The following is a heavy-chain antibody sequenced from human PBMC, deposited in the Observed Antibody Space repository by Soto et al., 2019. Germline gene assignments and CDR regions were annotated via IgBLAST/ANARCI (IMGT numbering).Heavy chain of an antibody. V-gene: IGHV5-51*01. J-gene: IGHJ4*02. CDR1: GYSFTSYW. Sequence: GESLKISCQGSGYSFTSYWIGWVRQMPGKGLAWMGIIYPGDSDTRYSPSFQGQVTISADKSISTAYLQWSSLTASDTAMYYCARQAGSYGDYVGYWGQGTLVTVSS. D-gene: IGHD4-17*01. CDR3: ARQAGSYGDYVGY. CDR2: IYPGDSDT.